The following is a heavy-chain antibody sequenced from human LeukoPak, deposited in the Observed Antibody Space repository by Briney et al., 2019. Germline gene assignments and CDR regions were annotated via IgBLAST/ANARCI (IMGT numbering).Heavy chain of an antibody. D-gene: IGHD3-9*01. CDR3: VRGQAGIRYFDWLLRSYFDY. CDR1: GLTFSSYW. Sequence: GGSLRLSCAASGLTFSSYWMSWVRQAPGKGLEWVANIKQDGSEKYYVDSVKGRFTISRDNAKNSLYLQMNSLRAEDTAVYYCVRGQAGIRYFDWLLRSYFDYWGQGTLVTVSS. CDR2: IKQDGSEK. V-gene: IGHV3-7*03. J-gene: IGHJ4*02.